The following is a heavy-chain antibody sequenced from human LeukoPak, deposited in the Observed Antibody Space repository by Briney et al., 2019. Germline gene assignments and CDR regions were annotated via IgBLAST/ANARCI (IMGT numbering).Heavy chain of an antibody. D-gene: IGHD3-10*01. Sequence: SETLSLTCTVSGGSISSYYWSWIRQPPGKGLEWIGYIYYSGSTNYNPSLKSRVTISVDRSKNQFSLKLSSVTAADTAVYYCARAPAGVYPDYWGQGTLVTVSS. V-gene: IGHV4-59*12. CDR1: GGSISSYY. CDR3: ARAPAGVYPDY. J-gene: IGHJ4*02. CDR2: IYYSGST.